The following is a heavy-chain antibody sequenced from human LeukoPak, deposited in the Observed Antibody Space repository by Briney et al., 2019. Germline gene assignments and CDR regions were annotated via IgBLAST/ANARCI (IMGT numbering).Heavy chain of an antibody. Sequence: GWSLRLSCAASGFTLSDYWMNWVRQAPGKGLEWVANINLHGSVKLHVDSVEGRFTISRDNAKNSLFLQMTSLKVEDTAVYYCAAWGPYSYWGQGTLVTVSS. V-gene: IGHV3-7*01. CDR1: GFTLSDYW. J-gene: IGHJ4*02. D-gene: IGHD4-11*01. CDR2: INLHGSVK. CDR3: AAWGPYSY.